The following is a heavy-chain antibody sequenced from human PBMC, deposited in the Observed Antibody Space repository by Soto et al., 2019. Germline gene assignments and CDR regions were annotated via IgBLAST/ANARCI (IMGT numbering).Heavy chain of an antibody. J-gene: IGHJ4*02. V-gene: IGHV3-30-3*01. CDR2: ISFDGYDK. D-gene: IGHD3-10*01. CDR1: GFTFTTYA. CDR3: ARELRRKRRGIDY. Sequence: QVQLVESGGGVVQPGRSLRLSCAASGFTFTTYAMHWVRQSPGKGLEWVAVISFDGYDKYYADSVKGRFTISRDDSRNTLYLQMNSLRAGDTAVYYCARELRRKRRGIDYWGQGTLVTVSS.